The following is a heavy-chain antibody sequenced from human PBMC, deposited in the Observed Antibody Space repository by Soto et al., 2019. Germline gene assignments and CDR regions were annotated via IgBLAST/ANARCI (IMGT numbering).Heavy chain of an antibody. D-gene: IGHD4-17*01. J-gene: IGHJ3*02. CDR2: MHYTGFS. CDR1: GDSVTSHY. Sequence: SETLSLTCSFSGDSVTSHYLTWIRQSPEKGLEWIGYMHYTGFSHYNPSLKSRVTISVDTSKNQFSLKLSSVTAADTAVYYCARGGAIRNGDYALHAFDIWGQGTMVTVSS. CDR3: ARGGAIRNGDYALHAFDI. V-gene: IGHV4-59*02.